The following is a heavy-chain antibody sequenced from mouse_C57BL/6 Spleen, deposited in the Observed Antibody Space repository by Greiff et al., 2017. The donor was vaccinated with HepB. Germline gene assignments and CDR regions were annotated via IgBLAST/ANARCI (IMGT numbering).Heavy chain of an antibody. CDR1: GYTFTDYY. CDR2: INPNNGGT. V-gene: IGHV1-26*01. CDR3: ARSGYYYVDY. J-gene: IGHJ2*01. Sequence: EVQLQQSGPELVKPGASVKISCKASGYTFTDYYMNWVKQSHGKSLEWIGDINPNNGGTSYNQKFKVKATLTVDKSSSTDYMELRSLTSEDSAVYYCARSGYYYVDYLGQGTTLTVAS. D-gene: IGHD2-3*01.